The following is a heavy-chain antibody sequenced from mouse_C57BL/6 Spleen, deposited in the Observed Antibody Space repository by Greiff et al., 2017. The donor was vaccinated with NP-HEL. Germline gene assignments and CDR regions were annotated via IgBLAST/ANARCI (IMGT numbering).Heavy chain of an antibody. V-gene: IGHV1-61*01. J-gene: IGHJ2*01. Sequence: QVQLQQPGAELVRPGSSVKLSCKASGYTFTSYWMDWVKQRPGQGLEWIGNIYPSDSETHYNQKFKDKATLTVDKSSSTAYMQLSSLTSEDSAVYYCAREAIYYDYGKGVDYWGQGTTLTVSS. CDR3: AREAIYYDYGKGVDY. D-gene: IGHD2-4*01. CDR1: GYTFTSYW. CDR2: IYPSDSET.